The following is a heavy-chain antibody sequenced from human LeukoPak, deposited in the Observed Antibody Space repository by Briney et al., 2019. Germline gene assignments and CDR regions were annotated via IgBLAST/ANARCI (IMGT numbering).Heavy chain of an antibody. D-gene: IGHD5-12*01. CDR1: GFTFSSYA. J-gene: IGHJ4*02. CDR3: AREGDSGYGLFDY. Sequence: PGGSLRLSCAASGFTFSSYAMHWVRQAPGKGLEWVAVIWYDGSNKYYADSVKGRFTISRDNSKNTLYLQMNSLRAEDTAVYYCAREGDSGYGLFDYWGQGTLVTVSS. CDR2: IWYDGSNK. V-gene: IGHV3-33*08.